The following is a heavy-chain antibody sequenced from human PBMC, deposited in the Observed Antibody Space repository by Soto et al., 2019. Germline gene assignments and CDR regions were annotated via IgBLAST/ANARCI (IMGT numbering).Heavy chain of an antibody. Sequence: QLQLQESGPGLVKPSETLSLTCTVSGGSISSSSYYWGWIRQPPGKGLEWMGSIYYSGSTYYNPSLKSRVTISVDTSKNQFSLKLSSVTAADTAVYYCARRILDIVVVPAAIGLFDPWGQGTLVTVSS. CDR2: IYYSGST. J-gene: IGHJ5*02. CDR3: ARRILDIVVVPAAIGLFDP. CDR1: GGSISSSSYY. D-gene: IGHD2-2*01. V-gene: IGHV4-39*01.